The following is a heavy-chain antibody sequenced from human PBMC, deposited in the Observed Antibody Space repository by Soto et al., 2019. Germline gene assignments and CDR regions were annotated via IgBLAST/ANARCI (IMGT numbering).Heavy chain of an antibody. D-gene: IGHD1-20*01. CDR1: SGSISSGGYY. J-gene: IGHJ5*02. Sequence: SETLSLTCTVSSGSISSGGYYWSWIRHPPGKGLEWIGYIFYSGSTYYNPSLKSRVTISVDTSKNQFSLKLSSVNAADTAVYYCARATFITGIIPDPRLDPWGHGPMVTVSS. CDR3: ARATFITGIIPDPRLDP. CDR2: IFYSGST. V-gene: IGHV4-30-4*01.